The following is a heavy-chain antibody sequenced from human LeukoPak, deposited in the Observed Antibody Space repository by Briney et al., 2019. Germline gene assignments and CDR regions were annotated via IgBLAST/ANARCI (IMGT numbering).Heavy chain of an antibody. D-gene: IGHD3-3*01. CDR1: GGSISSSSYY. J-gene: IGHJ2*01. CDR3: ARRSITIFGVATYFDL. Sequence: SETLSLTCTVSGGSISSSSYYWGWIRQPPGKGMEWIGSIYYSGSTYYNPSLKSRVTISVDTSKNQFSLKLSSVTAADTAVYYCARRSITIFGVATYFDLWGGGTLVTVSS. V-gene: IGHV4-39*01. CDR2: IYYSGST.